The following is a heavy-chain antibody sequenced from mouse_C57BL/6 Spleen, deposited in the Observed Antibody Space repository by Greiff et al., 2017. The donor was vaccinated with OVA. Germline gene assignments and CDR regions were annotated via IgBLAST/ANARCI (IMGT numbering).Heavy chain of an antibody. V-gene: IGHV1-43*01. D-gene: IGHD1-1*01. CDR2: INPSTGGT. J-gene: IGHJ2*01. CDR1: GYSFTGYY. CDR3: ARDGNVDY. Sequence: EVQLQQSGPELVKPGASVKISCKASGYSFTGYYMHWVKQSSEKSLEWIGEINPSTGGTSYNQKFKGKATLTVDKSSSTAYMQLKSVTSVDSAVYYCARDGNVDYWGQGTTLTVSS.